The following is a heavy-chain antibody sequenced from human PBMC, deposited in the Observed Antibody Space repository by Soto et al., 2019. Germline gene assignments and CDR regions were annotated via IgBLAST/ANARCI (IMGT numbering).Heavy chain of an antibody. CDR1: GYTFTSYA. CDR2: INAGNGNT. Sequence: ASVKVSCKASGYTFTSYAMHWVRQAPGQRLEWMGWINAGNGNTKYSQKFQGRVTITRDTSASTAYMELSSLRSEDTAVYYCASGSGYSSGWADFDYWGQGTLVTVSS. J-gene: IGHJ4*02. V-gene: IGHV1-3*01. CDR3: ASGSGYSSGWADFDY. D-gene: IGHD6-19*01.